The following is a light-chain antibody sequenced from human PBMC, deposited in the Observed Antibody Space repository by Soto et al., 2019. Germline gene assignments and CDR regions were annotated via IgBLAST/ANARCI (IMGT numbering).Light chain of an antibody. CDR1: QSVNSRH. J-gene: IGKJ4*01. V-gene: IGKV3-20*01. Sequence: EIVLTQSPGTLSLSPGERATLSCRASQSVNSRHLGWYPQKPGQAPRLLIYGASSRAIGIPHRFSGSGSGTDFALTIARLEPEYFARYYCQHYDNSPRTFGGRTKLEIK. CDR2: GAS. CDR3: QHYDNSPRT.